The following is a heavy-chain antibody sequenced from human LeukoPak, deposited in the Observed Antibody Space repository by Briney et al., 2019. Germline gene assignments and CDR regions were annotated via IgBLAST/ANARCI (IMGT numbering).Heavy chain of an antibody. D-gene: IGHD2-21*02. J-gene: IGHJ4*02. V-gene: IGHV4-61*10. Sequence: SETLSLTCTVSGGSVNGGNYYWTWIRQPAGKGLEWIGYIYYSGSTNYNPSLKSRVTISVDTSKNQFSLKLSSVTAADTAVYYCARHYCGGDCYSDYWGQGTLVTVSS. CDR2: IYYSGST. CDR1: GGSVNGGNYY. CDR3: ARHYCGGDCYSDY.